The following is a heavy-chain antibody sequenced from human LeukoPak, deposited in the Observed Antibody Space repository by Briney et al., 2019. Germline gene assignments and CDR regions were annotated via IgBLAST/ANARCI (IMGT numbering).Heavy chain of an antibody. V-gene: IGHV3-74*01. D-gene: IGHD1-26*01. CDR3: ARSISGSYSFDY. CDR2: INGDGSST. CDR1: GFTLSSYW. J-gene: IGHJ4*02. Sequence: GGSLRLSCAASGFTLSSYWMHWVRQAPGKGLVGVSRINGDGSSTSYADSVKGRFTISRDNAKNTLFLRLNSLRAEDTAVYFCARSISGSYSFDYWGQGTLVTVSS.